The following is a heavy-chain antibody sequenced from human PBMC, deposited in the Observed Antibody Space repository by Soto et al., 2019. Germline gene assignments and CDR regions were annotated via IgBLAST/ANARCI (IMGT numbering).Heavy chain of an antibody. J-gene: IGHJ4*02. V-gene: IGHV3-30-3*01. CDR1: AFTFSSYA. Sequence: GRSLRLSCAASAFTFSSYAMHWVRQAPGKGLEWVAVISYDGSNKYYADSVKGRFTISRDNSKNTRYLQMNSLRAEDTAVYYCALGIAAAGTNPYFDYWGQGTLVTVSS. CDR2: ISYDGSNK. CDR3: ALGIAAAGTNPYFDY. D-gene: IGHD6-13*01.